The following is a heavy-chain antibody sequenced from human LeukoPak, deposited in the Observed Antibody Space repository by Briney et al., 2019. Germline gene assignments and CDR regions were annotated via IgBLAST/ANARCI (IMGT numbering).Heavy chain of an antibody. J-gene: IGHJ1*01. Sequence: GGSLRLSCAASGFTFSSYAMSWVRQAPGKGLEWVSGVSGSGGVTYYADSVKGRFTISRDNSKNTLHLQMNSLRAEDTAVYYCATFLAVIAARDSLYFQHWGQGTLVSVSS. CDR2: VSGSGGVT. V-gene: IGHV3-23*01. D-gene: IGHD6-6*01. CDR3: ATFLAVIAARDSLYFQH. CDR1: GFTFSSYA.